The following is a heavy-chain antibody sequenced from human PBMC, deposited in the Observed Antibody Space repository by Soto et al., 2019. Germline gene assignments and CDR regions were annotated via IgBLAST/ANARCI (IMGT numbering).Heavy chain of an antibody. CDR2: ITGSGGST. CDR1: GFTFSSYA. D-gene: IGHD2-15*01. CDR3: ARSSPIPSPINRVVDDYYYCYGMDV. J-gene: IGHJ6*02. Sequence: GGSLRLSCAASGFTFSSYAMTWVRQAPGKGLEWVSAITGSGGSTCYADSVKGRFTISRDNAKNTLYLQMNSLRAEDTAVYYCARSSPIPSPINRVVDDYYYCYGMDVWGQGTTVTVSS. V-gene: IGHV3-23*01.